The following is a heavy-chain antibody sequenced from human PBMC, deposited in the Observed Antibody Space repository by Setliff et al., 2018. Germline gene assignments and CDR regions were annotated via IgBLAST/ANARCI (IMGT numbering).Heavy chain of an antibody. CDR3: ARQGCSSTSCHSIDY. J-gene: IGHJ4*02. D-gene: IGHD2-2*01. V-gene: IGHV5-51*01. CDR2: IYPGNSNT. CDR1: GYSFTSNW. Sequence: GESLKISCKGSGYSFTSNWIAWVRQMPGKGLECMGIIYPGNSNTRYSPPFQGQVTISADRAINTAYLQWNSRQASDTAMYYCARQGCSSTSCHSIDYWGQGTLVTVSS.